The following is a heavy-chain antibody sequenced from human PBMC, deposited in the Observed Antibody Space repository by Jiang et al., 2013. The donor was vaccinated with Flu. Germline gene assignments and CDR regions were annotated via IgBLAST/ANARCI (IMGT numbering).Heavy chain of an antibody. D-gene: IGHD3-22*01. CDR1: GYSFSNYA. V-gene: IGHV7-4-1*02. Sequence: QSGSELKKPGASVKVSCKASGYSFSNYALTWVRQAPGQGLEWMGWINTGTGDPTYAQAFTGRFVFSSDTSVSTAYLHISGLKAEDTAVYYCAREGYYFDTTGSPRSHGLDVWGPRDRGSPVSS. CDR2: INTGTGDP. J-gene: IGHJ6*01. CDR3: AREGYYFDTTGSPRSHGLDV.